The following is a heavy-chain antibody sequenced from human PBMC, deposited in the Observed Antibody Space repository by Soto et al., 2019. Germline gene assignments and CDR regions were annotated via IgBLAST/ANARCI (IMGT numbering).Heavy chain of an antibody. CDR1: GGSFSSYA. J-gene: IGHJ5*02. Sequence: SVKVSCTASGGSFSSYAISWVRQAPGQGLEWMGGIIPIFGTANYAQKFQGRVTITADESTSTAYMELSSLRSEDTAVYYCARDQYYYGSGSPTWFDPWGQGTLVTVS. CDR2: IIPIFGTA. V-gene: IGHV1-69*13. D-gene: IGHD3-10*01. CDR3: ARDQYYYGSGSPTWFDP.